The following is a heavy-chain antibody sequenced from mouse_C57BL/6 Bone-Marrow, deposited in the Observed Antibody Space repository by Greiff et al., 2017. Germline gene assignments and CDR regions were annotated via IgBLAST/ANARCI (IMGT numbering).Heavy chain of an antibody. Sequence: VQLQQSGPELLKPGASVKMSCKASGYTFTDYNMHWVKQSHGKSLEWIGYINPNNGGTSYNQKFKGKATLTVNKSSSTAYMELRSLTSEDSAVYYCATTTVVAKDYFDYWGQGTTLTVSS. CDR1: GYTFTDYN. V-gene: IGHV1-22*01. D-gene: IGHD1-1*01. J-gene: IGHJ2*01. CDR3: ATTTVVAKDYFDY. CDR2: INPNNGGT.